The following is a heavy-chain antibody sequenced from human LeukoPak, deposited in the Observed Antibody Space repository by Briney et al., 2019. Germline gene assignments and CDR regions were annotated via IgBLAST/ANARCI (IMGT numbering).Heavy chain of an antibody. CDR3: ARSVRGRWLQRYYFDY. J-gene: IGHJ4*02. Sequence: PGGSLRLSCAASGFTFSSYSMNWVRQAPGKGLEWGSYISSSSSTIYYADSVKGRFTISRDNAKNSLYLQMNSLRDEDTAVYYCARSVRGRWLQRYYFDYWGQGTLVTVSS. CDR1: GFTFSSYS. CDR2: ISSSSSTI. D-gene: IGHD5-24*01. V-gene: IGHV3-48*02.